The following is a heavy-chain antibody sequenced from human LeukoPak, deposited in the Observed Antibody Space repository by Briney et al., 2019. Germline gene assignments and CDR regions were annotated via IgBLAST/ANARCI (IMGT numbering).Heavy chain of an antibody. V-gene: IGHV3-72*01. J-gene: IGHJ4*02. D-gene: IGHD2-21*02. Sequence: GGSLRLSCAASGFTFSDHYMDWVRQAPGKGLEWVGRSRNKANSYTTEYAATVEGRFTISRDDSKNSMFLHMNSLKTEDTAMYYCATSVVPGTPFAYWGKGTLVTVSS. CDR1: GFTFSDHY. CDR2: SRNKANSYTT. CDR3: ATSVVPGTPFAY.